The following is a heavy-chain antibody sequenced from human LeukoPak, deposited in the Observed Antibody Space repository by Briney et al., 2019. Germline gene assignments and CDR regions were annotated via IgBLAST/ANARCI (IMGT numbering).Heavy chain of an antibody. J-gene: IGHJ4*02. CDR3: AKRDTSGLYYFDY. CDR2: ITNGGDNT. D-gene: IGHD3-10*01. Sequence: GGSLRLSCAASGFTSSIYGMSWVRQAPGKGLEWVSSITNGGDNTYYADFVQGRFTIYRDNSKNSLHSQMSSLRAEDTAIYFCAKRDTSGLYYFDYWGQGTLVTVSS. CDR1: GFTSSIYG. V-gene: IGHV3-23*01.